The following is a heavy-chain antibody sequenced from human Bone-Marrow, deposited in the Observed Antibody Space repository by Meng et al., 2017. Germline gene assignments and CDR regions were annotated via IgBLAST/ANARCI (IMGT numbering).Heavy chain of an antibody. D-gene: IGHD3-22*01. V-gene: IGHV4-34*01. J-gene: IGHJ4*02. CDR3: ARAGYDSSGYYYYY. CDR1: GGSFSGYY. Sequence: SETLSLTCAVYGGSFSGYYWSWIRQPPGKGLEWIGEINHSGSTNYNPSLKSRVTISVDTSKNQFSLKLSSVTAADTAVYYCARAGYDSSGYYYYYWGQGTLVTGSS. CDR2: INHSGST.